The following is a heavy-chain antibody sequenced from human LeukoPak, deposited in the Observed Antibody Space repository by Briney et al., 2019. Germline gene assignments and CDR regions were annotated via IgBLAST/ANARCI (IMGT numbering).Heavy chain of an antibody. Sequence: GGSLRLSCAASGFTFSNYDMHWVRQAPGKGLEYVASISNKGGNTYYANSVKGRFTISRDNSKKTLFLQMGSLRDEDMAVYYCAREAETTGTGSFDYWGQGTLVTVSS. D-gene: IGHD4-11*01. V-gene: IGHV3-64*01. CDR2: ISNKGGNT. CDR1: GFTFSNYD. CDR3: AREAETTGTGSFDY. J-gene: IGHJ4*02.